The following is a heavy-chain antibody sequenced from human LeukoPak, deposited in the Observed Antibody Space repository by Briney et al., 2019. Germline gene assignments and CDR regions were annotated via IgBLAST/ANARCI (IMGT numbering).Heavy chain of an antibody. CDR3: ARGGYYMDV. Sequence: SETLSLTCTVSGGSISSHYWSWIRQPPGKGLEWIGNIHYSGNTNHNPSLQSRVTISIDTSTIQFSLKLSSVTAADTAVYYCARGGYYMDVWGKGTTVTVSS. J-gene: IGHJ6*03. CDR2: IHYSGNT. V-gene: IGHV4-59*11. D-gene: IGHD1-26*01. CDR1: GGSISSHY.